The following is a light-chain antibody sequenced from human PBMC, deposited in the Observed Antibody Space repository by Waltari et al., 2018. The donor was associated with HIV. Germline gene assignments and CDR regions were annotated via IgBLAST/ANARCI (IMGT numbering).Light chain of an antibody. Sequence: QSVLTQPPSVSGAPGQRVTISCTGSSSNIRADYDVHWYQHLPGTAPKLLIYANTHRPSGVPDRFSGSKSGTSASLAITGLQAEDEAEYYCQSYDSSLSGYVVFGGGTKLTVL. CDR2: ANT. CDR1: SSNIRADYD. V-gene: IGLV1-40*01. J-gene: IGLJ2*01. CDR3: QSYDSSLSGYVV.